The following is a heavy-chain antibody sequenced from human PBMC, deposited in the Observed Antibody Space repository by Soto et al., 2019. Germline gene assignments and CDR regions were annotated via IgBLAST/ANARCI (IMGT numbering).Heavy chain of an antibody. D-gene: IGHD3-22*01. CDR3: VKDPWISSGPKPNGYYYGMDV. Sequence: GGSLRLSCSASGFTFSSYAMHWVRQAPGKGLEYVSAISSNGGTTYYADSVKGRFTISRDNSKNILYLQMSSLRAEDTAVYYCVKDPWISSGPKPNGYYYGMDVWGQGTTVTVSS. J-gene: IGHJ6*02. CDR2: ISSNGGTT. CDR1: GFTFSSYA. V-gene: IGHV3-64D*08.